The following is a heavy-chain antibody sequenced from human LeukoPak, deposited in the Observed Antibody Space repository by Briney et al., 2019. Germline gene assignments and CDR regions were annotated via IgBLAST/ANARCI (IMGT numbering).Heavy chain of an antibody. Sequence: GGSLRLFCAASGFTFSSYSMNWVRQAPGKGLEWVSYISSSSSTIYYADSVKGRFTISRDNAKNSLYLQMNSLRAEDTAVYYCARGTIVGATTPEYFQHWGQGTLVTVSS. J-gene: IGHJ1*01. CDR3: ARGTIVGATTPEYFQH. V-gene: IGHV3-48*01. CDR1: GFTFSSYS. D-gene: IGHD1-26*01. CDR2: ISSSSSTI.